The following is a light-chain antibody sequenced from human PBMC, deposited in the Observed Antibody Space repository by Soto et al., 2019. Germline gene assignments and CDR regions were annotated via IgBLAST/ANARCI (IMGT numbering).Light chain of an antibody. Sequence: DIQMTQSPSTLSASVGDRVTITCRASQSISSVLAGYQQRPGKAPRLLIYDSSSLESGVPSRFSGTGSGTEFTLTISSLQHDEFATYYCQEYNSFSYTFSQGTRLEL. J-gene: IGKJ2*01. CDR1: QSISSV. CDR2: DSS. CDR3: QEYNSFSYT. V-gene: IGKV1-5*01.